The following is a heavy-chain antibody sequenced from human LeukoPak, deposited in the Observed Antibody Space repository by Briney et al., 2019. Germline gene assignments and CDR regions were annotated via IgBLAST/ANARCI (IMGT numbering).Heavy chain of an antibody. J-gene: IGHJ4*02. D-gene: IGHD5-12*01. V-gene: IGHV1-18*01. CDR3: ARAATVNSGYDLFY. Sequence: ASVKVSCKASGYTFTSYAMNWVRQAPGQGLEWMGWISAYNGNTNYAQKLQGRVTMTTDTSTSTAYMELRSLRSDDTAVYYCARAATVNSGYDLFYWGQGTLVTVSS. CDR1: GYTFTSYA. CDR2: ISAYNGNT.